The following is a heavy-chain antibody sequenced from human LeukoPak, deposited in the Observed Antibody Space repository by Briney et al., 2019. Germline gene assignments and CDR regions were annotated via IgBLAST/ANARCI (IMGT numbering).Heavy chain of an antibody. J-gene: IGHJ4*02. V-gene: IGHV3-23*01. D-gene: IGHD5-18*01. CDR2: INNFGDTT. Sequence: PGGSLRLSCAASGFTFSRYAMTCVRHLPGKGLEWVSTINNFGDTTHYADSVKDRFTISRENSRSILSLQMQSLRAEETALYYCASQQPPRFYWGQRTLVSVSS. CDR1: GFTFSRYA. CDR3: ASQQPPRFY.